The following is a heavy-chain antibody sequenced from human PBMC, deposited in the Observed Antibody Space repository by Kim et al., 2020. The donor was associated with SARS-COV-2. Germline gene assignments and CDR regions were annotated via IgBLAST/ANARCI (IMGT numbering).Heavy chain of an antibody. Sequence: VKGRFTISRDNAKNSLYLQMNSLRAEDTAVYYCARAPREGPAAIPDWFDPWGQGTLVTVSS. V-gene: IGHV3-21*01. J-gene: IGHJ5*02. D-gene: IGHD2-2*01. CDR3: ARAPREGPAAIPDWFDP.